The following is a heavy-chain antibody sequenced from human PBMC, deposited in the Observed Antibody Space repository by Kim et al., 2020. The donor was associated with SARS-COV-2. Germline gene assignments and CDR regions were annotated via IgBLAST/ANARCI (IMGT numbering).Heavy chain of an antibody. Sequence: YPKGRVTISVDTSKNQFTLKLSSVTAADTAVYYCARGRSILGVVTAPFDPWGQGTLVTVSS. V-gene: IGHV4-59*09. D-gene: IGHD3-3*01. J-gene: IGHJ5*02. CDR3: ARGRSILGVVTAPFDP.